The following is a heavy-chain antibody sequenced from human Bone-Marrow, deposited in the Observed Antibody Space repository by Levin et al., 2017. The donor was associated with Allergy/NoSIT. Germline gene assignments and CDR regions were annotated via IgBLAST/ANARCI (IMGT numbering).Heavy chain of an antibody. CDR3: GKDQAGSGLRWYYYYMDV. V-gene: IGHV3-23*01. J-gene: IGHJ6*03. Sequence: AGGSLRLSCSASGFTFSGFAMSWVRQAPGKGLEWVSGISGIATSTYYADSVKGRFTISRDNSKNTLYLQMDSLRADDTAIYYCGKDQAGSGLRWYYYYMDVWGKGTTVTVSS. CDR2: ISGIATST. CDR1: GFTFSGFA. D-gene: IGHD4-23*01.